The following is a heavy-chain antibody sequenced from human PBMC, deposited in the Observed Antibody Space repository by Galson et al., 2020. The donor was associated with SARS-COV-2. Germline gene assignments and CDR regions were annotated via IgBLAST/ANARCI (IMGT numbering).Heavy chain of an antibody. J-gene: IGHJ4*02. CDR2: NYDSGST. V-gene: IGHV4-39*01. CDR1: GGSISSSIYF. CDR3: ARHGRGELLSPFDY. Sequence: SETLSLTCTVSGGSISSSIYFWGWIRQPPGKALQWIGTNYDSGSTYYDPSLKSRLTISVDTSKNQFSLKLSSVTAADTAVYYCARHGRGELLSPFDYWGQGILVTVSS. D-gene: IGHD1-26*01.